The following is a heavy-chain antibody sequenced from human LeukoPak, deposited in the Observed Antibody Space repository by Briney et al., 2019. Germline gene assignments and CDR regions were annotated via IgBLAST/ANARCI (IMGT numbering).Heavy chain of an antibody. CDR1: GGSISNYH. D-gene: IGHD6-13*01. J-gene: IGHJ4*02. V-gene: IGHV4-59*01. CDR3: ATGGGAAANDY. CDR2: IYHSGST. Sequence: SETLSLTCTVSGGSISNYHWSWIRQPPGKGLEWIGYIYHSGSTNYNPSLKSRVTRSVDTSKNQLSLKLRSVTAADTAVYYCATGGGAAANDYWGQGTLVTVSP.